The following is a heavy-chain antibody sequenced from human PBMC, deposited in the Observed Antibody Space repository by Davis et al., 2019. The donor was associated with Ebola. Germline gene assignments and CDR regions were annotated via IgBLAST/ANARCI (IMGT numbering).Heavy chain of an antibody. CDR2: IRYDGNNK. Sequence: PGGSLRFSCAASGFTFSSYEMNWVRQAPGKGLEWVAIIRYDGNNKNYADSLKGRFTISRDNSKNTLYLQMNSLRAEDTAVYYCAKVPYYYYMDVWGKGTTVTVSS. CDR3: AKVPYYYYMDV. CDR1: GFTFSSYE. J-gene: IGHJ6*03. V-gene: IGHV3-30*02.